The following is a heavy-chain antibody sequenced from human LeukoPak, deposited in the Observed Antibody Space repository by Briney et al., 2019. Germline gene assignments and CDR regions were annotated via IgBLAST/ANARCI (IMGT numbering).Heavy chain of an antibody. D-gene: IGHD3-22*01. J-gene: IGHJ4*02. CDR1: GGSISSSSYY. Sequence: SETLSLTCTVSGGSISSSSYYWGWIRQPPGKGLEWIGSIYYSGSTYYNPSLKSRVTISVDTSKNQFSLKLSSVTAADTAVYYCARAVDYYDSSGYYWDYWGQGTLVTVSS. CDR3: ARAVDYYDSSGYYWDY. CDR2: IYYSGST. V-gene: IGHV4-39*07.